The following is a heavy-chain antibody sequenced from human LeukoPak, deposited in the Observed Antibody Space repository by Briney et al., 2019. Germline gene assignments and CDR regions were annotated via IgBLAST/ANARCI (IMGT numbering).Heavy chain of an antibody. CDR2: MSYAGSNK. V-gene: IGHV3-30-3*01. CDR3: ARDRCSTTSCAYAMDV. D-gene: IGHD2/OR15-2a*01. CDR1: GFNFSSYT. J-gene: IGHJ6*02. Sequence: PGGSLRLSCVASGFNFSSYTMHWVRQAPGKGLECVAVMSYAGSNKYYADSVKGRFTISRDNSKNTLYLEMDILRSEDTAVCYCARDRCSTTSCAYAMDVWGQGTTVTVSS.